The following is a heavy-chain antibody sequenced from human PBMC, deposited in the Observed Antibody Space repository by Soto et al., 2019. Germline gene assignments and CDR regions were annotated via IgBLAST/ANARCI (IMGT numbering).Heavy chain of an antibody. V-gene: IGHV1-8*01. CDR1: GYTFTSYD. Sequence: ASVKVSCKASGYTFTSYDINWVRQATGQGLEWMGWMNPNSGNTGYAQKFQGRVTMTRNTSISTAYMELSSLRSEDTAVYYCARKMDTAMVLDFDYWGQGTLVTVSS. CDR3: ARKMDTAMVLDFDY. D-gene: IGHD5-18*01. J-gene: IGHJ4*02. CDR2: MNPNSGNT.